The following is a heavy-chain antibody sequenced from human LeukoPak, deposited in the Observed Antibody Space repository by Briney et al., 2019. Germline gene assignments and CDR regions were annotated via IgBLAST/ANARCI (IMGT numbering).Heavy chain of an antibody. CDR2: IYYSGST. CDR3: ARDKLTVTSSYHYYGMDV. D-gene: IGHD4-17*01. Sequence: SETLSLTCTVSGGSISSYYWGWIRQPPGKGLEWIGYIYYSGSTNYNPSLKSRVTISVDTSKNQFSLKLSSMTAADTAVYYCARDKLTVTSSYHYYGMDVWGQGTTVTVSS. CDR1: GGSISSYY. V-gene: IGHV4-59*01. J-gene: IGHJ6*02.